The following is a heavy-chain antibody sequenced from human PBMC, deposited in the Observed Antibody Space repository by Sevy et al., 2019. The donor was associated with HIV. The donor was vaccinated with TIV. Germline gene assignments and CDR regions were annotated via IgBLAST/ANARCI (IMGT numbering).Heavy chain of an antibody. Sequence: SETLSLTCTVSGGSISSYYWSWIRQPPGKGLEWIGNIYYSGSTNYNPSLKSRVTISVDTSKNQFSLKLSSVTAADTAVYYCARQVGDIVVAYFDYWGQGTLVTVSS. CDR1: GGSISSYY. CDR2: IYYSGST. CDR3: ARQVGDIVVAYFDY. J-gene: IGHJ4*02. D-gene: IGHD2-15*01. V-gene: IGHV4-59*08.